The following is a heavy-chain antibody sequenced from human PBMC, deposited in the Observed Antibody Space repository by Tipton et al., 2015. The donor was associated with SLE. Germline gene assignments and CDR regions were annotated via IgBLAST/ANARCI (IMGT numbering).Heavy chain of an antibody. Sequence: TLSLTCTVSGGSISSYYWSWIRQPPGKGLEWIGYIYTSGSTNYNPSLKSRVTISVDTSKNQFSLNLSSVTAADTAVYYCARAPYYYGSGSYYKDFDYWGQGTLVTVSS. CDR2: IYTSGST. J-gene: IGHJ4*02. CDR1: GGSISSYY. V-gene: IGHV4-4*09. CDR3: ARAPYYYGSGSYYKDFDY. D-gene: IGHD3-10*01.